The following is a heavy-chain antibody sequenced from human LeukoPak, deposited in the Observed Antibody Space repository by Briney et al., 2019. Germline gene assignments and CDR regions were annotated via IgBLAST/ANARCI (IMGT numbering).Heavy chain of an antibody. D-gene: IGHD6-19*01. CDR1: GFTFSSYS. V-gene: IGHV3-7*01. J-gene: IGHJ4*02. CDR3: AREVVAVAGFYPY. Sequence: PGGSLRLSCAASGFTFSSYSMNWVRQAPGKGLAWVANIKQDGSEKYYVDSVKGRFTISRDNAKNSLYLQMNSLRAEGTAVYYCAREVVAVAGFYPYWGQGTLVTVSS. CDR2: IKQDGSEK.